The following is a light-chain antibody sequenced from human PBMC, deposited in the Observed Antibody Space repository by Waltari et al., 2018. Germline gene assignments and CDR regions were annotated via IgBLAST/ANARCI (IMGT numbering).Light chain of an antibody. CDR3: QQYGSLPYT. CDR1: QSVSSSY. CDR2: VAS. J-gene: IGKJ2*01. V-gene: IGKV3-20*01. Sequence: EIVLTQSPGTLSLSPGERATLSCRASQSVSSSYLAWYQQNPGQAPRLLLYVASNRATGIPDRFSGSASGTDFTLTISSLESEDFAVYHCQQYGSLPYTFGQGTKLEIK.